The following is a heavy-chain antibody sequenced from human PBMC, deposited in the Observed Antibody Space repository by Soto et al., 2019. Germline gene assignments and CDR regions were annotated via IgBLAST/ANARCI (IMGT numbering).Heavy chain of an antibody. CDR2: IYYSGST. Sequence: TLSLTCTVSGGSISSGVYYWSLILHHPWNGLEWIGYIYYSGSTYYNPSLKSRVTISVDTSKNQFSLKLSSVTAADTAVYYCAREGQGGSGLYYYYYGMDVWGQGTTVTVSS. D-gene: IGHD3-16*01. J-gene: IGHJ6*02. CDR1: GGSISSGVYY. CDR3: AREGQGGSGLYYYYYGMDV. V-gene: IGHV4-31*03.